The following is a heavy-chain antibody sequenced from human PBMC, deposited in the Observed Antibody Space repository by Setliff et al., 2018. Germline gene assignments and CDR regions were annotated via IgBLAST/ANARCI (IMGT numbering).Heavy chain of an antibody. CDR1: GGYIKDEDYY. Sequence: SATLSLTCPVSGGYIKDEDYYWGWIRQPPGKGLAWIGTIYYSGATYHNPSLKSRRAISVDTSKNPFPLKLNSVTAADTAVYYCAKAFTYYNFWSGYGYSMDVWGQGTTVTVSS. D-gene: IGHD3-3*01. V-gene: IGHV4-39*01. CDR3: AKAFTYYNFWSGYGYSMDV. CDR2: IYYSGAT. J-gene: IGHJ6*02.